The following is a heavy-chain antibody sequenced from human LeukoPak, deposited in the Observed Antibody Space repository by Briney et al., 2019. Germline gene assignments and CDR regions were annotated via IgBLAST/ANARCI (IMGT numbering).Heavy chain of an antibody. J-gene: IGHJ4*02. V-gene: IGHV4-34*01. CDR1: GASLSSYY. D-gene: IGHD2-2*01. Sequence: SETLSLTCTVSGASLSSYYWSWIRQPPGKGLEWIGEINHSGSTNYNPSLKSRVTISVDTSKSQFSLKLSSVTAADTAVYYCARAPGAAIDWGQGTLVTVSS. CDR2: INHSGST. CDR3: ARAPGAAID.